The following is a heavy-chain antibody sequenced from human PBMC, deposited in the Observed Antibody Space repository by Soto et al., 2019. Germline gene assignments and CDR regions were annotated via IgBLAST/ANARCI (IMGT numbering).Heavy chain of an antibody. Sequence: PSETVSLTCTVSGCSISSSSYYWGWIRQPPGKGLEWIGSIYYSGSTYYNPSLKSRVTISVDTSKNQFSLKLSSVTAADTAVYYCANFNWYLDLWGRGSLVTVSS. J-gene: IGHJ2*01. CDR1: GCSISSSSYY. CDR3: ANFNWYLDL. V-gene: IGHV4-39*01. CDR2: IYYSGST.